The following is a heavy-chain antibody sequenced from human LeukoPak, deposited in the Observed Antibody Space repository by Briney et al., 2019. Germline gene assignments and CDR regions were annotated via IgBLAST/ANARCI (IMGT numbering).Heavy chain of an antibody. Sequence: GASVKVSCKASGYTFANYGINWVRQAPGQGLEWMGWISAYSGNTNYAQKFQERVTITRDMSTSTAYMELSSLRSEDTAVYYCAALEMDSGSAIDYWGQGTLVTVSS. D-gene: IGHD1-26*01. CDR3: AALEMDSGSAIDY. V-gene: IGHV1-18*01. CDR1: GYTFANYG. CDR2: ISAYSGNT. J-gene: IGHJ4*02.